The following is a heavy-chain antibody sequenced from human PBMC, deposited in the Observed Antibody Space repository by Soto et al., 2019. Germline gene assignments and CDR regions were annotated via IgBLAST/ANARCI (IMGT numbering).Heavy chain of an antibody. Sequence: GGSLRLSCAASGFTFSSYAMSWVRQAPGKGLEWVSAISGRGGNTYYTDSVKGRFTISRDNSKNTLYVHMNSLRAEDTAVYYCARAQPTYSSSYFDYWGQGTLVTVSS. V-gene: IGHV3-23*01. J-gene: IGHJ4*02. D-gene: IGHD3-22*01. CDR3: ARAQPTYSSSYFDY. CDR2: ISGRGGNT. CDR1: GFTFSSYA.